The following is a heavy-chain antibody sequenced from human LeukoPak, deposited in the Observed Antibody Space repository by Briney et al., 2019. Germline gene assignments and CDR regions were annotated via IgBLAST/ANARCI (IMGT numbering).Heavy chain of an antibody. D-gene: IGHD3-22*01. CDR1: GGSFSGYY. V-gene: IGHV4-4*07. Sequence: PSETLSLTCAVYGGSFSGYYWSWIRQPAGKGLEWIGRIYTSGSTNYNPSLKSRVTMSVDTSKNQFSLKLSSVTAADTAVYYCARERGGDYDSSGDDAFDIWGQGTMVTVSS. CDR2: IYTSGST. J-gene: IGHJ3*02. CDR3: ARERGGDYDSSGDDAFDI.